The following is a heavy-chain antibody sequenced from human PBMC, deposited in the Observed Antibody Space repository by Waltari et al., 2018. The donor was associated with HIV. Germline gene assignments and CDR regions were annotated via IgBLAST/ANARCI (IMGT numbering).Heavy chain of an antibody. Sequence: QVQLQESGPGLVKPSQTLSLTCTVSGGSISSGGYYWSWIRQHPGKGLEWFGYIYYSGSTSSTPSLKSRVTISVDTSKNQFSLKLSSVTAADTAVYYCARGDNTYFDYWGQGTLVTVSS. J-gene: IGHJ4*02. V-gene: IGHV4-31*03. D-gene: IGHD3-9*01. CDR3: ARGDNTYFDY. CDR1: GGSISSGGYY. CDR2: IYYSGST.